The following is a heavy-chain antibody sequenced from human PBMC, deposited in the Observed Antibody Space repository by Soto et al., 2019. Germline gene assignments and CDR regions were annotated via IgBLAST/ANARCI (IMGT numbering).Heavy chain of an antibody. CDR2: IYSSGST. J-gene: IGHJ4*02. CDR1: GGSISSYY. D-gene: IGHD3-22*01. CDR3: ARGYYDSSGYLFDY. Sequence: SETLSLTVNISGGSISSYYCSWIRQPAGKGLEWIGHIYSSGSTNYNPSLKSRVTMSVDTSKNQFSLKLSSVTAADTAVYYCARGYYDSSGYLFDYWGQGTLVTVSS. V-gene: IGHV4-4*07.